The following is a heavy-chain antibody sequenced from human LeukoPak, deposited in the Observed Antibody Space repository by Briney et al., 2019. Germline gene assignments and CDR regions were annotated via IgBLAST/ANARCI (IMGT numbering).Heavy chain of an antibody. J-gene: IGHJ4*02. CDR1: GFTFSDYA. D-gene: IGHD3-22*01. Sequence: GGSLRLSCAASGFTFSDYAMAWVRQAPGKGLEWVSGISSSDGNTYYADSVKGRFTISRDNAKNSLYLQMNSLRAEDTAVYYCAREGVIVKEGYWGQGSLVTVSS. V-gene: IGHV3-23*01. CDR2: ISSSDGNT. CDR3: AREGVIVKEGY.